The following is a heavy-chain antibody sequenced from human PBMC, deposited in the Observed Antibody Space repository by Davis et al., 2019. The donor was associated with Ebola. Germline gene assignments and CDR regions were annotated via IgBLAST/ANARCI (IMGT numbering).Heavy chain of an antibody. CDR2: IYYSGST. CDR1: GGSISSSSYY. Sequence: GSLRLSCTVSGGSISSSSYYWGWIRQPPGKGLEWIGSIYYSGSTYYNPSLKSRVTISVDTSKNQFSLKLSSVTAADTAVYYCASLSPARGAFDIWGQGTMVTVSS. J-gene: IGHJ3*02. V-gene: IGHV4-39*07. CDR3: ASLSPARGAFDI.